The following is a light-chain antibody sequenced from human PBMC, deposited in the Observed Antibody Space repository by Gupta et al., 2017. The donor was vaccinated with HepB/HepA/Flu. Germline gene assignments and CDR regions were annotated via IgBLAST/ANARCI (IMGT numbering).Light chain of an antibody. V-gene: IGLV2-14*03. CDR2: DVS. J-gene: IGLJ1*01. CDR1: SSDVGGYKY. CDR3: SSYTGSSTYL. Sequence: QPALTQPASLSGSPGQSITLSCTGTSSDVGGYKYVSWYQQHPGKAPKLMIYDVSIRPSGVSNRFSGSKSGNTASLTISGLQAEDEADYYCSSYTGSSTYLFGTGTKVTVL.